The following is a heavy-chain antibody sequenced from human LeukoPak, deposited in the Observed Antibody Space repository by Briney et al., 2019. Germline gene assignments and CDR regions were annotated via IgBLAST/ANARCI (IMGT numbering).Heavy chain of an antibody. CDR2: IYYSGIT. J-gene: IGHJ6*03. CDR1: GGSFSGYY. CDR3: ARLGGAIYFYYMDV. V-gene: IGHV4-39*01. D-gene: IGHD2-2*02. Sequence: KPSETLSLTCAVYGGSFSGYYWGWIRQPPGKGLEWIGSIYYSGITYYNPSLKSRVTISVDTSKNQFSLKLTSVTAADTAVYYCARLGGAIYFYYMDVWGKGTTVTISS.